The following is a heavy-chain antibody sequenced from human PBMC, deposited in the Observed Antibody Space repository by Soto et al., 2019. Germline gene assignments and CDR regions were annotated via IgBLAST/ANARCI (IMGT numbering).Heavy chain of an antibody. D-gene: IGHD3-22*01. CDR2: IFHTGAT. CDR1: RGSIISGGYS. J-gene: IGHJ4*02. CDR3: DRLGHYYQSSRYLDY. V-gene: IGHV4-31*03. Sequence: SETLSLTCTVARGSIISGGYSWTWIRHHPGKGLEWIGYIFHTGATYYNPTLKSRITLSVDTSKNQFSLKMHSVTAADTAVNYCDRLGHYYQSSRYLDYLGPGTLVT.